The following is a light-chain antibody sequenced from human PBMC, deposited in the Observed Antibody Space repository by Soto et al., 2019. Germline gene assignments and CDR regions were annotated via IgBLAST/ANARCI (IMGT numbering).Light chain of an antibody. CDR3: QQYNKWLFT. Sequence: EIVLTQSPATLSLSPGERATLSCRASQSVSSYLAWYQQKPGQAPRLLIYDASNRATGIPARFSGSGSGTEFTLTISSLQSEDFAVYYCQQYNKWLFTFGPGTKVDIK. V-gene: IGKV3-11*01. CDR1: QSVSSY. CDR2: DAS. J-gene: IGKJ3*01.